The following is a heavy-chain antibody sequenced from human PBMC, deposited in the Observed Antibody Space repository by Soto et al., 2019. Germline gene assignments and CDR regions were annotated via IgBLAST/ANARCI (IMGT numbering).Heavy chain of an antibody. CDR1: GFTFDDYA. J-gene: IGHJ4*02. CDR3: AKGPFWSGCYTGFDY. V-gene: IGHV3-9*01. D-gene: IGHD3-3*01. CDR2: ISWNSGSI. Sequence: EVQVVESGGGLVQPGRSLRLSCVASGFTFDDYAMHWVRQAPGKGLEWVSGISWNSGSIGYADSVKGRFTISRDNAKNSLYLQMNSLRAEDTALYYCAKGPFWSGCYTGFDYWGQGTLVTVSS.